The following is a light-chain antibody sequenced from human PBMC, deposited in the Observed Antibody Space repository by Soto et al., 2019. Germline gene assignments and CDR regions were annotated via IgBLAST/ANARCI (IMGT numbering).Light chain of an antibody. CDR2: AAS. V-gene: IGKV1-12*01. CDR3: QQANSFPYT. CDR1: QGISSW. J-gene: IGKJ2*01. Sequence: DIQMNQSPSSVSASVGDRVTITCRARQGISSWLAWYQQKPGRPPKLLIYAASSLQSRVPSRFSGRGSGTDFTLTIISLQPEDFATYYCQQANSFPYTFGQGTKLEIK.